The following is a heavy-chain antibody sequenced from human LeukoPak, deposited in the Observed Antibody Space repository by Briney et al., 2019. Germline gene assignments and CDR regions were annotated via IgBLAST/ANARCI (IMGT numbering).Heavy chain of an antibody. CDR3: AGGFGWHIDD. D-gene: IGHD2-21*01. CDR2: IKQDGSEK. J-gene: IGHJ4*02. V-gene: IGHV3-7*04. CDR1: GFTFTTYR. Sequence: GGSLRLSCAASGFTFTTYRMNWVRQAPGKGLEWVANIKQDGSEKYYVDSVKGRFTISRDNTKNSLYLQMNSLRPEDTAVYYCAGGFGWHIDDWGQGTQVTVSS.